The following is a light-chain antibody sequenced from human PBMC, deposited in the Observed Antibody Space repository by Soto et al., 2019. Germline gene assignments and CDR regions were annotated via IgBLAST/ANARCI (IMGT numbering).Light chain of an antibody. CDR1: SSNIGSNT. CDR3: AAWDGSLNGYV. CDR2: RNN. V-gene: IGLV1-44*01. J-gene: IGLJ1*01. Sequence: SALTQPPSASGTPGQRVTISCSGSSSNIGSNTVNWYQQLPGTAPKLLIYRNNQRPSRVPDRFSGSKSGTSASLAISGLQSEDEADYYCAAWDGSLNGYVFGTGTKVTVL.